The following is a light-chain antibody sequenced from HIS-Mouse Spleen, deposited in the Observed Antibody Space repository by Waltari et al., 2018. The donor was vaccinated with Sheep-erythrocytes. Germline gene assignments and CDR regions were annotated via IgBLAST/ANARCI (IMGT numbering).Light chain of an antibody. Sequence: QSALTQPASVSGSPGQSITISCTRTSSYVGSYNLVSWYQQHPGKAPKLMIYEGSKRPSGVSNRFSGSKSGNTASLTVSGLQAEDEADYYCSSYAGSNNWVFGGGTKLTVL. CDR3: SSYAGSNNWV. CDR1: SSYVGSYNL. J-gene: IGLJ3*02. CDR2: EGS. V-gene: IGLV2-14*02.